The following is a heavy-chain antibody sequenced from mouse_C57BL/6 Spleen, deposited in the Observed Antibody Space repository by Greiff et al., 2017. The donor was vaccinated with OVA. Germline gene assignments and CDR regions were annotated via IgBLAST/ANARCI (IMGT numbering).Heavy chain of an antibody. Sequence: EVKLMESGPGLVKPSQSLSLTCSVTGYSITSGYYWNWIRQFPGNKLEWMGYISYDGSNNYNPSLKNRISITRDTSKNQFFLKLNSVTTEDTATYYCARDGYDYDVGFDYWGQGTTLTVSS. V-gene: IGHV3-6*01. CDR1: GYSITSGYY. D-gene: IGHD2-4*01. CDR2: ISYDGSN. CDR3: ARDGYDYDVGFDY. J-gene: IGHJ2*01.